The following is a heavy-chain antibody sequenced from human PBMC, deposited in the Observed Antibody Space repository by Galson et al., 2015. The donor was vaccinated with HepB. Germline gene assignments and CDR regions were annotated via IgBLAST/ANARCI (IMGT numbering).Heavy chain of an antibody. Sequence: LSLTCTVSGGSIRSGDYYWSWIRQPPGKGLEWIGYIYYSGSTYYNPSLKSRVTISVDTSKNQLSLKLSSVTAADTAVYYCARGGGHRVPATSFDPWGQGTLVTVSS. V-gene: IGHV4-30-4*01. CDR2: IYYSGST. CDR1: GGSIRSGDYY. CDR3: ARGGGHRVPATSFDP. D-gene: IGHD2-2*01. J-gene: IGHJ5*02.